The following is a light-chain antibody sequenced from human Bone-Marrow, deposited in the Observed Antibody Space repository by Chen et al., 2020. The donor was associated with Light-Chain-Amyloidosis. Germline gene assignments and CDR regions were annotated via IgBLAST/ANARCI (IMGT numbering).Light chain of an antibody. CDR1: NIGSTS. CDR2: DDS. Sequence: SYVLTQPSSVSVAPGQTATIACGGNNIGSTSVHWYQQTPGQAPLLVVYDDSDRPSGIPERLSGDKSGHTATLSISRVEAGEEADYYCQVWDRSSDRPGFGGGTKLTVL. V-gene: IGLV3-21*02. CDR3: QVWDRSSDRPG. J-gene: IGLJ3*02.